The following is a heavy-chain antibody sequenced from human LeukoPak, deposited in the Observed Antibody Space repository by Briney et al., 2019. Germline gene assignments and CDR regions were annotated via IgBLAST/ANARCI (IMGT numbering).Heavy chain of an antibody. Sequence: SETLSLTCTVSGGSISSYYWSWIRPPAGKGLEWIGRIYTSGSTNYNPSLKSRVTMSVDTSKNQFSLKLNSVTAADTAVYYCARDSYYYDSSGYSSITPDSWGQGTLVTVSS. CDR2: IYTSGST. J-gene: IGHJ5*01. V-gene: IGHV4-4*07. CDR1: GGSISSYY. D-gene: IGHD3-22*01. CDR3: ARDSYYYDSSGYSSITPDS.